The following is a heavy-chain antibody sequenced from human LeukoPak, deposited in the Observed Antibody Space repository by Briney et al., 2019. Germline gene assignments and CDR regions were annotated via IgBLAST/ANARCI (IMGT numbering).Heavy chain of an antibody. D-gene: IGHD6-19*01. CDR1: GFTFSSYS. CDR2: ISSSSSTI. Sequence: GGSLRLSCAASGFTFSSYSMNWVRQAPGKGLEWVSYISSSSSTIYYADSVKGRFTISRDNAKNSLYLQMNSLRAEDTAVYYCARDLGGAVAGIDVDYWGQGTLVTVSS. CDR3: ARDLGGAVAGIDVDY. J-gene: IGHJ4*02. V-gene: IGHV3-48*04.